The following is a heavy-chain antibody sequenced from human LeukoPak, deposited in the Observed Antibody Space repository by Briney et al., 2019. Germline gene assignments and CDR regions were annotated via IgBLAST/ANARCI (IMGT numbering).Heavy chain of an antibody. D-gene: IGHD6-19*01. CDR1: GGSISSSSYY. V-gene: IGHV4-39*07. J-gene: IGHJ3*02. CDR2: IYYSGST. Sequence: SETLSLTCTVSGGSISSSSYYWGWIRQPPGKGLEWIGSIYYSGSTYYKPSLKSRVTISVDTSKNQFSLKLSSVTAADTAVYYCARDRSGWYGYGAFDIWGQGTMVTVSS. CDR3: ARDRSGWYGYGAFDI.